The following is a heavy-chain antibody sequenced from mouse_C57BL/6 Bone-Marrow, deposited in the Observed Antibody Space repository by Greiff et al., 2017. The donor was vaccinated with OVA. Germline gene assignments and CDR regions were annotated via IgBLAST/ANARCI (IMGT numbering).Heavy chain of an antibody. CDR1: GYSITSGYY. D-gene: IGHD2-1*01. CDR3: ARRLLLGDYFDY. Sequence: EVQLQESGPGLVKPSQYLSLTCSVTGYSITSGYYWNWIRQFPGNKLEWMGYISYDGSNNYNPSLKNRISITRDTSKNQFFLKLNSVTTEDTATYYCARRLLLGDYFDYWGQGTTLTVSS. CDR2: ISYDGSN. J-gene: IGHJ2*01. V-gene: IGHV3-6*01.